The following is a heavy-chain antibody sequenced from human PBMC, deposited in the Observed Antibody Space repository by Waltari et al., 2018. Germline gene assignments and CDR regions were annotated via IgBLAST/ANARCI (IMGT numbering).Heavy chain of an antibody. J-gene: IGHJ5*02. CDR3: ARFSKSANWIDP. CDR1: GGSFSSSCSY. Sequence: QLQLQESGPGLVKPSETLSLTCTVPGGSFSSSCSYWGWIRHPPGKGLEWIGSISYSGITYYNTSLMSRVTISVDTSKNQFSLKLTSVIAAETAVFYCARFSKSANWIDPWGQGTLVTVSS. V-gene: IGHV4-39*01. CDR2: ISYSGIT. D-gene: IGHD3-3*02.